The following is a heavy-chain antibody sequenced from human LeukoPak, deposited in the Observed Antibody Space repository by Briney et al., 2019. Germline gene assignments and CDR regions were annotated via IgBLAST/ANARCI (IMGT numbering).Heavy chain of an antibody. CDR1: GGTFSSYA. V-gene: IGHV1-69*04. CDR2: IIPILGIA. D-gene: IGHD5-12*01. J-gene: IGHJ3*02. Sequence: GASVKVSCKASGGTFSSYAITWVRQAPGQGLECMGRIIPILGIANYAQKFQGRVTIIADKSTSTAYMELSSLRSEDTAVYYCARDLYSGHEGNAFDIWGQGTMVTVSS. CDR3: ARDLYSGHEGNAFDI.